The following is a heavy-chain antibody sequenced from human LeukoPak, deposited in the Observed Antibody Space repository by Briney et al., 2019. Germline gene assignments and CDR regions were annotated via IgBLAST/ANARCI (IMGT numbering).Heavy chain of an antibody. Sequence: GGSLRLSCAASGFTFSSYAMHWVRQAPGKGLEWVAVISYDGSNKYYADSVKGRLTISRDNSKNTLYLQMNSLRAEDTAVYYCARGGITFDYWGQGTLVTVSS. J-gene: IGHJ4*02. CDR1: GFTFSSYA. CDR3: ARGGITFDY. CDR2: ISYDGSNK. D-gene: IGHD3-10*01. V-gene: IGHV3-30-3*01.